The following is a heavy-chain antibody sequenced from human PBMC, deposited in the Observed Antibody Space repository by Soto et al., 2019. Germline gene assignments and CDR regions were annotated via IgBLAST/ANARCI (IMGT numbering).Heavy chain of an antibody. CDR1: GFTFSSYG. D-gene: IGHD6-19*01. J-gene: IGHJ4*02. V-gene: IGHV3-33*01. CDR2: IWHDGSNK. CDR3: ARDYSSGWYGRMDY. Sequence: GGSLTLSCAASGFTFSSYGMHWVRQAPGKGLEWVAVIWHDGSNKYYADSVKGRFTISRDNSKNTLYLQMNSLRAEDTAVYYCARDYSSGWYGRMDYWGQGTMVTVSS.